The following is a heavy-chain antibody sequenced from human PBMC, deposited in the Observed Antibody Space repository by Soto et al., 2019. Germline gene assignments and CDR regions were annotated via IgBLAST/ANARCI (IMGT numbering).Heavy chain of an antibody. J-gene: IGHJ4*02. CDR3: AKDSNTAFTIFGVVSYFDY. CDR1: GFTFSSYA. CDR2: ISGSGGNT. D-gene: IGHD3-3*01. Sequence: GGSLRLSCAASGFTFSSYAMSWVRQAPGKGLEWVSAISGSGGNTYYADSVKGRFTISRDNSKNTLYLQMNSLRAEDTAVYYCAKDSNTAFTIFGVVSYFDYWGQGTLVTVSS. V-gene: IGHV3-23*01.